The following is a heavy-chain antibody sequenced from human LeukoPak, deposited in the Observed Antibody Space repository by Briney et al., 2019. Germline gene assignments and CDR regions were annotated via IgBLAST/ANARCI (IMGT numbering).Heavy chain of an antibody. CDR3: ARPPEPGSAPGAFDI. V-gene: IGHV1-69*05. D-gene: IGHD1-26*01. J-gene: IGHJ3*02. CDR2: IIPIFGTA. CDR1: GGTFSSYA. Sequence: SVKVPCKASGGTFSSYAISWVRQAPGQGLEWMGGIIPIFGTANYAQKFQGRVTITTDESTSTAYMELSSLRSEDTAVYYCARPPEPGSAPGAFDIWGQGTMVTVSS.